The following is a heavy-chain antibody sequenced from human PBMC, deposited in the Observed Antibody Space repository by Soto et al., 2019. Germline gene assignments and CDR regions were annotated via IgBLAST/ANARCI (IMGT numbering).Heavy chain of an antibody. CDR3: ARDLGWSSSWTSNWFDP. CDR2: ISAYNGNT. J-gene: IGHJ5*02. V-gene: IGHV1-18*01. D-gene: IGHD6-13*01. Sequence: QVQLVQSGAEVKKPGASVKVSCKASGYTFTSYGISWVRQAPGQGLEWMGWISAYNGNTNYAQKLQGRVTMTTNTPTSAAYMGLRSLRSGDTAVYYCARDLGWSSSWTSNWFDPWGQGTLVTVSS. CDR1: GYTFTSYG.